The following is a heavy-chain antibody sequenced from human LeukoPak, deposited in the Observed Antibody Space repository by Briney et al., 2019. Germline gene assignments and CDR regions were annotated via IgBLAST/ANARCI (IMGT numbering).Heavy chain of an antibody. J-gene: IGHJ6*03. Sequence: ASVKVSCKASGYTFTGFYIHWVRRAPGQGLEWMGWISAYNGNTRYAQKLQGRVTMTTDSSTSTAYMELRSLRSDDTAVYYCARGPIIDIVVIPAAADYYHMDVWGKGTTVTVSS. CDR1: GYTFTGFY. CDR3: ARGPIIDIVVIPAAADYYHMDV. CDR2: ISAYNGNT. V-gene: IGHV1-18*04. D-gene: IGHD2-2*01.